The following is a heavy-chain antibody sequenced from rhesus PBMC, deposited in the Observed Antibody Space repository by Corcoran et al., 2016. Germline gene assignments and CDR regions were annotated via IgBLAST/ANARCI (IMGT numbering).Heavy chain of an antibody. Sequence: QVQLQESGPGLVKPSETLSLTCAVSGGSFSGYSWGWIRQPPGMGLACVGYISGSNVRNDYTPSIKSPVTSLTDTSKNQFSLKLSFVTAADTAVYYCARYLYSWNSGFDVWGPGVLVTVSS. J-gene: IGHJ5-1*01. V-gene: IGHV4-165*01. CDR3: ARYLYSWNSGFDV. D-gene: IGHD1-1-1*01. CDR1: GGSFSGYS. CDR2: ISGSNVRN.